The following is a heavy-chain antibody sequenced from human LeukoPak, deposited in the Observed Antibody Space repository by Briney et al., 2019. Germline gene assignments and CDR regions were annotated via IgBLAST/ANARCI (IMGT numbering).Heavy chain of an antibody. J-gene: IGHJ5*02. V-gene: IGHV3-48*03. CDR3: ARNNWFDP. Sequence: GGSLRLSCAASGFTFSNYEMNWVRQAPGKGLEWVSYISGSGFTTYYADSVKGRFTISRDNGKNSLYLQLNSLRADGTAVYYCARNNWFDPWGQGTLVTVSS. CDR2: ISGSGFTT. CDR1: GFTFSNYE.